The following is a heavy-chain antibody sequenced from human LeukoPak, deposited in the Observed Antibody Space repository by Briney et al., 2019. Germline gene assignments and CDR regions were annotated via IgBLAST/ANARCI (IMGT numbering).Heavy chain of an antibody. CDR1: GFTFSSYE. CDR3: ARGSYGFRVFDY. D-gene: IGHD5-18*01. Sequence: GGSLRLSCAASGFTFSSYEMNWVRQAPGKGLEWVSYISSSGSTIYYADSVKGRFTISRDNAKNSLYLQMNSLRAEDTAVYYCARGSYGFRVFDYWGQGTLVTVSS. V-gene: IGHV3-48*03. CDR2: ISSSGSTI. J-gene: IGHJ4*02.